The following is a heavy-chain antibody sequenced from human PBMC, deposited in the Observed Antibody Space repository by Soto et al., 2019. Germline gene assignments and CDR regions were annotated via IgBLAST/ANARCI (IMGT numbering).Heavy chain of an antibody. CDR2: IYNSGTT. J-gene: IGHJ4*02. Sequence: QMQLQESGPGLVKPSETLSLTCSVSGGSFRNYYCAWIRQAHGQGLEWIGSIYNSGTTNYNPSLKSRVIISIESSKSQFSLRLNSVTVAYSAVYFCASGAPSRYWGQGILVAVSS. CDR3: ASGAPSRY. V-gene: IGHV4-59*08. D-gene: IGHD4-17*01. CDR1: GGSFRNYY.